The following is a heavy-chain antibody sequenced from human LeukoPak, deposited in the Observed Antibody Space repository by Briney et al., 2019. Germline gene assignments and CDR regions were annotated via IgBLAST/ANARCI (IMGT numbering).Heavy chain of an antibody. CDR1: GFTFEDNG. J-gene: IGHJ4*02. CDR3: TTHSYYYGSGSYPHYLDY. Sequence: GGSLRLSCAASGFTFEDNGMSWVRQAPGKGLEWVSGLNWNGGSTGYADSVKGRFTISRDNARNSLYLQMNSLRTEDTALYYCTTHSYYYGSGSYPHYLDYWGQGTLVTASA. CDR2: LNWNGGST. D-gene: IGHD3-10*01. V-gene: IGHV3-20*04.